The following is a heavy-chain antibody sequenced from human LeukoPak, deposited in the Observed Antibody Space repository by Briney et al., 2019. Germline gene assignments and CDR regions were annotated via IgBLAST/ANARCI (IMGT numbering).Heavy chain of an antibody. CDR3: ARDRDYGYDECFFDY. V-gene: IGHV1-69*13. CDR2: IIPIFGTA. D-gene: IGHD4-17*01. Sequence: GASVNVSCKASGGTFSSYAISWVREAPGQGLEWVGGIIPIFGTANYAQKFQGRVTITADESTSTAYMELSSLRSEDTAVYYCARDRDYGYDECFFDYWGQGTLVTVSS. J-gene: IGHJ4*02. CDR1: GGTFSSYA.